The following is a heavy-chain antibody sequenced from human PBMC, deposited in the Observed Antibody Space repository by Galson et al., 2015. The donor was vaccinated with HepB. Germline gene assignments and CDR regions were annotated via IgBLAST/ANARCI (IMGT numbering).Heavy chain of an antibody. V-gene: IGHV1-3*01. D-gene: IGHD2-15*01. CDR2: INAGNGNT. CDR3: ARDRCSGGSCYYYGMDV. J-gene: IGHJ6*02. Sequence: SVKVSCKASGYTFTSYAMHWVRQAPGQRLEWMGWINAGNGNTKYSQKFQGRVTITRDTSASTAYMELSSLRSEDTAVYYCARDRCSGGSCYYYGMDVWGQGTTVTVSS. CDR1: GYTFTSYA.